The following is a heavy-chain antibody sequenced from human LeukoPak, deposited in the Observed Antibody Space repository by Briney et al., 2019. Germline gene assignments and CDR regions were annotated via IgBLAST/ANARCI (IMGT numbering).Heavy chain of an antibody. V-gene: IGHV4-4*07. J-gene: IGHJ6*03. CDR1: GGSFSTYY. D-gene: IGHD6-25*01. Sequence: SETLSLTCTVSGGSFSTYYWSWIRQPAGKGLEWIGRVYPSGITNYNPSLKSRVTMSVDTSKNQFSLKLSSVTAADTAVYYCARRLGSYYYYYMDVWGKGTTVTVSS. CDR3: ARRLGSYYYYYMDV. CDR2: VYPSGIT.